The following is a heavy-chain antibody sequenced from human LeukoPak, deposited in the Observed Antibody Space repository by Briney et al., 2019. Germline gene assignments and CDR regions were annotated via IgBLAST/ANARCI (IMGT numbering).Heavy chain of an antibody. J-gene: IGHJ4*02. D-gene: IGHD3-10*01. CDR2: ISYDGSNK. CDR1: GFTFSSYG. CDR3: TTGEVVRGVQDLDY. V-gene: IGHV3-30*03. Sequence: PGRSLRLSCAASGFTFSSYGMHWVRQAPGKGLEWVAVISYDGSNKYYADSVKGRFTISRDDSKNTLYLQMNSLKTEDTAVYYCTTGEVVRGVQDLDYWGQGTLVTVSS.